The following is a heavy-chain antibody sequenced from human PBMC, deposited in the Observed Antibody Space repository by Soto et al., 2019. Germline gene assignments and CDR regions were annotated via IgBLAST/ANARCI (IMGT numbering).Heavy chain of an antibody. CDR1: GFTFSSYG. V-gene: IGHV3-30*18. D-gene: IGHD5-12*01. Sequence: QVQLVESGGGVVQPGRSLRLSCAASGFTFSSYGMHWVRQAPGKGLEWVAVISYDGSNKYYADSVKGRFTISRDNSKTTLYLQMNSLRAEDTAVYYCAKGIYSGYDGGYYWGQGTLVTVSS. CDR3: AKGIYSGYDGGYY. J-gene: IGHJ4*02. CDR2: ISYDGSNK.